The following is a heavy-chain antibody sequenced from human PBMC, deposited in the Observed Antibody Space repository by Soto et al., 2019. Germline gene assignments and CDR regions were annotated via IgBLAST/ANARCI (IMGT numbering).Heavy chain of an antibody. CDR2: ISAYNGNT. V-gene: IGHV1-18*01. D-gene: IGHD6-13*01. Sequence: QVQLVQSGAEVKKPGASVKVSCKASGYTFTSYGISWVRQAPGQGLEWRGWISAYNGNTKYAQKLQGRVTMTTDTSTSTVYMELRGLRSDDTAVYYCASDRRIGTGIAAAGDAFDIWVQGTTVTVSS. J-gene: IGHJ3*02. CDR1: GYTFTSYG. CDR3: ASDRRIGTGIAAAGDAFDI.